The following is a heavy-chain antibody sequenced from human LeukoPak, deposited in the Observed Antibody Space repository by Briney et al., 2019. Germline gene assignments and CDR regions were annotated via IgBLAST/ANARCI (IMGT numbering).Heavy chain of an antibody. Sequence: GESLKISCQGSGYGFANYWIAWVRQMPGKGLEWMGSIYPANSDIKYSPSFQGHVTISADKSTSVAYVQWRSLKASDSAIYYCAREYCSGGRCFGPWGQGTLVTVSS. CDR1: GYGFANYW. CDR2: IYPANSDI. CDR3: AREYCSGGRCFGP. J-gene: IGHJ5*02. V-gene: IGHV5-51*01. D-gene: IGHD2-15*01.